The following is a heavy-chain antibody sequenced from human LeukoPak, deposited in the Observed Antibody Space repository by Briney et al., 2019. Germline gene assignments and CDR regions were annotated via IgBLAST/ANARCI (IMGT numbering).Heavy chain of an antibody. CDR1: GYTFTGYY. CDR3: ATIAVAGPFDY. J-gene: IGHJ4*02. Sequence: GASVKVSCKASGYTFTGYYMHWVRQAPGQGLEWMGIINPSGGSTSYAQKFQGRVTMTRDTSTSTVYMELSSLRSEDTAVYYCATIAVAGPFDYWGQGTLVTVSS. D-gene: IGHD6-19*01. CDR2: INPSGGST. V-gene: IGHV1-46*01.